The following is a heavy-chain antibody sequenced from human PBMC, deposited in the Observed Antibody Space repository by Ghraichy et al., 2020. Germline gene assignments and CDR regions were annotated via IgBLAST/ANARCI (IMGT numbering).Heavy chain of an antibody. CDR1: GGSFSGYY. CDR2: INPSGST. V-gene: IGHV4-34*01. Sequence: SQTLSLTCAVYGGSFSGYYWSWIRQPPGKGLEWMGEINPSGSTNYNPSLKSRVTISVDTSKNQFSLKLSSVTAADTAVYYGARTGDSSSWYNYWGQGTLVTVSS. CDR3: ARTGDSSSWYNY. D-gene: IGHD6-13*01. J-gene: IGHJ4*02.